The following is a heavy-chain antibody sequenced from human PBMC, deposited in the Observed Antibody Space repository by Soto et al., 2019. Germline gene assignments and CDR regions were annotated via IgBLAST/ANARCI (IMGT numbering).Heavy chain of an antibody. V-gene: IGHV3-23*01. CDR3: AKPGSSSSSVDY. D-gene: IGHD6-6*01. CDR1: GFTFSSYA. J-gene: IGHJ4*02. Sequence: EVQLLESGGGLVQPGGSLRLSCAASGFTFSSYAMSWVRQAPGKGLEWVSAISGSGGSTYYADSVKGRFTISRDNSTNTLYLQMNSRRAEDTAVYYCAKPGSSSSSVDYWGQGTLVTVSS. CDR2: ISGSGGST.